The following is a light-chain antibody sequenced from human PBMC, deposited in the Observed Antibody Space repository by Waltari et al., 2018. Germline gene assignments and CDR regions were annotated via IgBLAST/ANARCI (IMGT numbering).Light chain of an antibody. CDR1: QDITTS. J-gene: IGKJ2*01. Sequence: IQLTKSPSSLSAAVGDRVTITCQATQDITTSLSWFQQKPGKAPQLLIYDASSLQAGVPSRFSGTGSGTAFSFTITSLQPEDSATYYCQHYHSLPYTFGRGTKLQIK. CDR3: QHYHSLPYT. CDR2: DAS. V-gene: IGKV1-33*01.